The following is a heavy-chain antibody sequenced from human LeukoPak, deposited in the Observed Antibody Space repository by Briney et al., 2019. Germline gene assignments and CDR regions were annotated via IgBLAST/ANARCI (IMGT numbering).Heavy chain of an antibody. V-gene: IGHV3-23*01. J-gene: IGHJ6*02. Sequence: GGSLRLSCAASGFTFSSYAMSWVRQAPGKGLEWVSAISGRGGSTYYADSVKGRFTISRDNSKNTLYLQMNSLRAEDTAVYYCAKAARQTYYYYGMDVWGQGTTVTVSS. CDR2: ISGRGGST. CDR1: GFTFSSYA. CDR3: AKAARQTYYYYGMDV.